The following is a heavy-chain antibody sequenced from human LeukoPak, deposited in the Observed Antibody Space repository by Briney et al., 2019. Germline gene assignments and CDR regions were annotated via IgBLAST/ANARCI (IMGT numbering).Heavy chain of an antibody. CDR1: GFTVSSNY. Sequence: GGSLRLSCAASGFTVSSNYMSWVRQAPGKGLEWVSVIYSGGSTYYADSVKGRFTISRGNSKNTLYLQMNSLRAEDTAVYYCARDRRFRSSTSTYYYYYGMDVWGQGTTVTVSS. V-gene: IGHV3-53*01. D-gene: IGHD2-2*01. J-gene: IGHJ6*02. CDR3: ARDRRFRSSTSTYYYYYGMDV. CDR2: IYSGGST.